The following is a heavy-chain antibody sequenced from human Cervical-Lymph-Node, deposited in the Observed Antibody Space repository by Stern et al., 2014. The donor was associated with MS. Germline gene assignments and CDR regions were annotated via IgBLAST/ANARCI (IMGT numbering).Heavy chain of an antibody. Sequence: VQLEESSPGLVKPSETLSLTCTVSGISISNYFWNWIRQPPGKGLEWIGSTYYSGGTNYNPSLESRVTISVDTSKNHFSLKLQSVTAADTAVYYCARDLSDWGHGTLVTVSS. CDR3: ARDLSD. D-gene: IGHD2/OR15-2a*01. CDR1: GISISNYF. CDR2: TYYSGGT. V-gene: IGHV4-59*01. J-gene: IGHJ4*01.